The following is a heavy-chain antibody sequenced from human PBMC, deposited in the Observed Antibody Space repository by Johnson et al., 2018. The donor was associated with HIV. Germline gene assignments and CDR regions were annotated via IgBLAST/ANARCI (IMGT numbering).Heavy chain of an antibody. CDR2: IKQDESEK. J-gene: IGHJ3*02. CDR1: GFTFTSYW. Sequence: VQLVESGGGLVQPGGSLRLSCVASGFTFTSYWMSWVRQAPGKGLEWVANIKQDESEKYYMASVRGRFTVSRDSAKNSLYLQMNSLRAEDTAVYYCARLNDYLWGQRGAFDIWGRGTMVSVSS. V-gene: IGHV3-7*01. D-gene: IGHD3-16*01. CDR3: ARLNDYLWGQRGAFDI.